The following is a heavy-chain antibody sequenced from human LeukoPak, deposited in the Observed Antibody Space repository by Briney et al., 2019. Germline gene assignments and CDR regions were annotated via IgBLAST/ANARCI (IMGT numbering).Heavy chain of an antibody. CDR1: GDSVSSNSAA. J-gene: IGHJ5*02. CDR3: AKEGYNYGILTGYPPQYNWFDP. Sequence: SQTLSLTCAISGDSVSSNSAAWNWIRQSPSRGLEWLGRTYYRSKWYNDYAVSVKSRITINPDTSKNQFSLQLNSVTPEDTAVYYCAKEGYNYGILTGYPPQYNWFDPWGQGTLVTVSS. V-gene: IGHV6-1*01. D-gene: IGHD3-9*01. CDR2: TYYRSKWYN.